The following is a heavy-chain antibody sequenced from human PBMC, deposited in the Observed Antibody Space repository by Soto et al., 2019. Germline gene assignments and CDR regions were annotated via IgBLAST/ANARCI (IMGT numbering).Heavy chain of an antibody. V-gene: IGHV1-18*01. Sequence: ASAKVSCKASGYTFTSSGISWVRQAPGQGLEWMGWISAYNGNTNYAQKLQGRVTMTTDTSTSTAYMELRSLRSDDTAVYYCARVIRGVAYYYYYYMDVWGKGTTVTVSS. CDR1: GYTFTSSG. CDR3: ARVIRGVAYYYYYYMDV. J-gene: IGHJ6*03. CDR2: ISAYNGNT. D-gene: IGHD3-10*01.